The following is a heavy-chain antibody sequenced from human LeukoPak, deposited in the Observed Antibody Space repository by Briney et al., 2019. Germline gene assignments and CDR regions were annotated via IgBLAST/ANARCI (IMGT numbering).Heavy chain of an antibody. D-gene: IGHD1-26*01. Sequence: GGSLRLSCAASGFTFSSYVMSWVRQAPGKGLEWVSAISGSGGSTYYADSVKGRFTISRDNSKNTLYLQMNSLRAEDTAVYYCAKGNSGSYYLFDFWGQGTLVTVSS. CDR3: AKGNSGSYYLFDF. CDR1: GFTFSSYV. CDR2: ISGSGGST. V-gene: IGHV3-23*01. J-gene: IGHJ4*02.